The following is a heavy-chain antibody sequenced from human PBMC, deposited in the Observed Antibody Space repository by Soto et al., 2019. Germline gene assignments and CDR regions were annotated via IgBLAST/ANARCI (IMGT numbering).Heavy chain of an antibody. D-gene: IGHD5-12*01. CDR3: ARRPRAHSGYEEYYFDY. J-gene: IGHJ4*02. Sequence: EVQLVQSGAEVKKPGESLKISCKGSVYSFTSYWIGWVRQMPGKGLEWMGIIYPGDSDTRYSPSFKGQVTISADKSISTAYLQWSSLKASDTAMYYCARRPRAHSGYEEYYFDYWGQGTLVTVSS. CDR1: VYSFTSYW. V-gene: IGHV5-51*01. CDR2: IYPGDSDT.